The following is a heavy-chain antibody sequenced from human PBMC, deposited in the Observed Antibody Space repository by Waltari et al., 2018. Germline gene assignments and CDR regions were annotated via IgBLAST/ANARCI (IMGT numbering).Heavy chain of an antibody. CDR3: ARKAGSGYPYGPFYYDN. J-gene: IGHJ4*02. CDR1: GFRFGDNG. D-gene: IGHD5-12*01. CDR2: INVDGGYI. Sequence: EVHLAESGGGVVQPGGLLRLSCTGSGFRFGDNGMRWVRQAPGKGLEWVSRINVDGGYISYGDSVKGRFTISRDNAKNTVFLQLNSLRADDTAVYFCARKAGSGYPYGPFYYDNWGQGTLVTVSS. V-gene: IGHV3-74*01.